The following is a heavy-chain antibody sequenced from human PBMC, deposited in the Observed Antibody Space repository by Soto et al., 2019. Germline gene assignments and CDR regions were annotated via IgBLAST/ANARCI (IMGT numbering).Heavy chain of an antibody. CDR1: GYTFINYW. Sequence: PGESLKISCKGSGYTFINYWIGWVRQMPGKGLEWMGIIYPDDSVIRYSPSFLGQVTISADKSISTAYLQWSSLKASDTAMYYCARHLLGVTTPYFDYWGQGTLVTVSS. V-gene: IGHV5-51*01. CDR2: IYPDDSVI. CDR3: ARHLLGVTTPYFDY. J-gene: IGHJ4*02. D-gene: IGHD4-17*01.